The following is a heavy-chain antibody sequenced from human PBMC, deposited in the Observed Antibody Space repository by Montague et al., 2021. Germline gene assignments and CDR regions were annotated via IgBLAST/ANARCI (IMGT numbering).Heavy chain of an antibody. D-gene: IGHD3-10*01. CDR1: GFTFTSYS. Sequence: SLRLSCAASGFTFTSYSLNWVRLASGKGLDWVSSISSSSSYIYYTASVKGRFTISRDNAKNSLYLQMNSLRAEDTAVYYCARDYYGSGREKDYFDYWGQGTLVTVSS. CDR3: ARDYYGSGREKDYFDY. V-gene: IGHV3-21*01. CDR2: ISSSSSYI. J-gene: IGHJ4*02.